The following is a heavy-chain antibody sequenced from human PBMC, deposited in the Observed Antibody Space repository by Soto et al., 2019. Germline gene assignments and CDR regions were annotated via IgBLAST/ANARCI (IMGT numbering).Heavy chain of an antibody. D-gene: IGHD6-13*01. J-gene: IGHJ4*02. CDR1: GYTFTSYG. CDR3: AGDRSRLAAAGPSDY. Sequence: GASVKVSCKASGYTFTSYGISWVRQAPGQGLEWMGWISAYNGNTNYAQKLQGRVTMTTDTSTSTAYMELRSLRSDDTAVYYCAGDRSRLAAAGPSDYWGQGTLVTVSS. CDR2: ISAYNGNT. V-gene: IGHV1-18*01.